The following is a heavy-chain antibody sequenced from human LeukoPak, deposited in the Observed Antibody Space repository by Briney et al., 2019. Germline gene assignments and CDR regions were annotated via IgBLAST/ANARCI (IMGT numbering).Heavy chain of an antibody. J-gene: IGHJ4*02. D-gene: IGHD6-13*01. V-gene: IGHV4-39*07. CDR2: IYYSGST. CDR3: ARDSNRYSSTTYGV. Sequence: SETLSLTCTVSGGSISRSSYYWGWIRQPPGKGLEWIGSIYYSGSTYYNPSLKSRVTISVDTSKNQFSLKLSSVTAADTAVYYCARDSNRYSSTTYGVWGQGTLVTVSS. CDR1: GGSISRSSYY.